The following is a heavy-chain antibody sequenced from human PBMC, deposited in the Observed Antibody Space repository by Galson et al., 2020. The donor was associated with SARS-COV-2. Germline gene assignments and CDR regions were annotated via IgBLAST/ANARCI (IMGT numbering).Heavy chain of an antibody. CDR3: ARLDLAASYYFDC. CDR2: LYYGGST. Sequence: ASETLSLTCLVSGDSINPAAHNWAWIRQPPGKGLQWIGSLYYGGSTFINPSLKSRLSISVLTSNNQFSLKLNSVTVADTAVYYCARLDLAASYYFDCWGQGTLVTVSS. V-gene: IGHV4-39*01. CDR1: GDSINPAAHN. D-gene: IGHD6-13*01. J-gene: IGHJ4*02.